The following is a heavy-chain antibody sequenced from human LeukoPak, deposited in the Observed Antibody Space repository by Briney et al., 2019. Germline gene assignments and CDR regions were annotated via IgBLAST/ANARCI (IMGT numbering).Heavy chain of an antibody. CDR3: ARGARLLWFGDQGNWFDP. CDR2: INHSGST. CDR1: GFTFSSYA. D-gene: IGHD3-10*01. J-gene: IGHJ5*02. V-gene: IGHV4-34*01. Sequence: GSLRLSCAASGFTFSSYAMSWIRQPPGKGLEWIGEINHSGSTNYNPSLKSRVTISVDTSKNQFSLKLSSVTAADTAVYYCARGARLLWFGDQGNWFDPWGQGTLVTVSS.